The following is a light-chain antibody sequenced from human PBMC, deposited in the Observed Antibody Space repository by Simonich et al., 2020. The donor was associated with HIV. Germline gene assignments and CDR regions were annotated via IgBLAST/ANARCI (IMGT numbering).Light chain of an antibody. CDR2: GAS. CDR1: QSISNN. Sequence: EIVMTQSPATLSVSPGERATLSCRASQSISNNLAWYQQKAGQAPRLLIYGASTRATGIPARFSGSGSGTEFTLTVSSLQSEDFAVYYCQQYNYWYTFGQGTKLEIK. CDR3: QQYNYWYT. V-gene: IGKV3-15*01. J-gene: IGKJ2*01.